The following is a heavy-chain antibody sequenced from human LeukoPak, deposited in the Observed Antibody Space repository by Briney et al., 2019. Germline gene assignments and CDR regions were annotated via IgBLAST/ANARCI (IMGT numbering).Heavy chain of an antibody. Sequence: ASVKVSCKASGGTFSSYAISWVRQAPGQGLEWMGGIIPIFGTANYAQKFQGRVTITADESTSTAYMELSSLRSEDTAVYYCARPADILTGYYDWGQGTLVTVSS. D-gene: IGHD3-9*01. J-gene: IGHJ4*02. CDR1: GGTFSSYA. CDR2: IIPIFGTA. CDR3: ARPADILTGYYD. V-gene: IGHV1-69*13.